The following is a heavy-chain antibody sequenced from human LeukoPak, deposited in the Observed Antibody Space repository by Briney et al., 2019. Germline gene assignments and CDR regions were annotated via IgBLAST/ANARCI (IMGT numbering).Heavy chain of an antibody. CDR3: ARQRPWGLSRYFDY. Sequence: PSETLSLTCTVSGDSISRYYWSWIRQPPGKGLEWIGYIFYSGSTNYNPSLKSRVTISVDTSKNQFSLKLTSVTAADTAVYFCARQRPWGLSRYFDYWGQGTLVTVSS. CDR2: IFYSGST. D-gene: IGHD7-27*01. J-gene: IGHJ4*02. V-gene: IGHV4-59*08. CDR1: GDSISRYY.